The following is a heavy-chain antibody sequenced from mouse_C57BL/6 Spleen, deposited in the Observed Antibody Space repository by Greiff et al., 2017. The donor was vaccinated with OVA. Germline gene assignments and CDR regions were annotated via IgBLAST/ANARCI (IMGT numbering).Heavy chain of an antibody. D-gene: IGHD4-1*01. CDR1: GYTFTSYW. Sequence: QVQLQQPGAELVKPGASVKLSCKASGYTFTSYWMQWVKQRPGQGLEWIGEIDPSDSYTNYNQKFKGKATLTGDTAYSTAYMQLSSLKAEDAAVYYCASTITRTFDYWGQGTTLTVSS. CDR3: ASTITRTFDY. V-gene: IGHV1-50*01. CDR2: IDPSDSYT. J-gene: IGHJ2*01.